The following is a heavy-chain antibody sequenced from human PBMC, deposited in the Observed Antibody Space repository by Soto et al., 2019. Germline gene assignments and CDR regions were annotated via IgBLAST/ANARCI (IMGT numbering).Heavy chain of an antibody. V-gene: IGHV1-3*01. Sequence: QVQLVQSGAEVKKPGASVKVSCKASGYTFTSYAMHWVRQAPGQRLEWMGWINAGNGNTKYSQKFQGRVTITRDTSASTAYLELSSLRSEDTAVYYCARSSDYGDYYYYYYMDVWGKGTTVTVSS. D-gene: IGHD4-17*01. CDR2: INAGNGNT. CDR3: ARSSDYGDYYYYYYMDV. CDR1: GYTFTSYA. J-gene: IGHJ6*03.